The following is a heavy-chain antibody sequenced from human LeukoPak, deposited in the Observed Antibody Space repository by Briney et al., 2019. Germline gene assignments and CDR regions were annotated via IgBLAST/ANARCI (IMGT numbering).Heavy chain of an antibody. D-gene: IGHD1-1*01. V-gene: IGHV3-23*01. Sequence: GGSLRLSCAASGFTFSSSAMSWVRQAPGKGLQWVSTIITRGGSTYYTDSVKGRFTISRDSSKNTLYVQMNSLRAEDTAVYYCARDSVYNWNDRGVDYWGQGTLVTVSS. J-gene: IGHJ4*02. CDR3: ARDSVYNWNDRGVDY. CDR1: GFTFSSSA. CDR2: IITRGGST.